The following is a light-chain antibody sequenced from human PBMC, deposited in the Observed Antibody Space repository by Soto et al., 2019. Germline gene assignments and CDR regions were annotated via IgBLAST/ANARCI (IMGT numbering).Light chain of an antibody. J-gene: IGKJ1*01. Sequence: IQMTQSPSTLSASVGDRVTITCRASQSISIWLAWYQQKPGKAPKRLIYKASSLESEVPSRFSGSGSGTEFTLTINSLQPDDSATYYCQQYNSDSTFGQGTKVEI. CDR3: QQYNSDST. CDR2: KAS. V-gene: IGKV1-5*03. CDR1: QSISIW.